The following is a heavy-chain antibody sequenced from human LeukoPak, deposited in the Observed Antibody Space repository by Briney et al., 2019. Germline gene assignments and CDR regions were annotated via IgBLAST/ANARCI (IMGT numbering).Heavy chain of an antibody. CDR2: IFHSGST. CDR3: ARGSARSGSYFDY. Sequence: SLTLSLTCAVSGGSISSGGYSWSWTRQPPGKGLEWIGFIFHSGSTYYNPSLKSRVTMSIDMSKNQFSLKVSSVTAADTAVYYCARGSARSGSYFDYWGQGILVTVSS. J-gene: IGHJ4*02. V-gene: IGHV4-30-2*01. D-gene: IGHD3-10*01. CDR1: GGSISSGGYS.